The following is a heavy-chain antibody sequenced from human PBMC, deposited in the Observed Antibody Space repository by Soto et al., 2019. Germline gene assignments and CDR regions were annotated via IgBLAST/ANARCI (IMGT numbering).Heavy chain of an antibody. Sequence: PSETLSLTCTVSGDSISGADYYWSWIRQTPGKGLEWIGHIFYSGTTYYNPSLKSRLTISVDTSKNHFSLRLTSVTAADTAVYYCARDLWVEPELYYYGMDVWGQGTTVTVSS. D-gene: IGHD1-1*01. CDR2: IFYSGTT. J-gene: IGHJ6*02. CDR3: ARDLWVEPELYYYGMDV. V-gene: IGHV4-30-4*01. CDR1: GDSISGADYY.